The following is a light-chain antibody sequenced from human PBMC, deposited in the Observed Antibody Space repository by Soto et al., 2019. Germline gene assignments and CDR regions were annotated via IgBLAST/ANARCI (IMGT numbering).Light chain of an antibody. Sequence: DIQMTQSPSTLSASVGDRVTIPCRASQTIGRYLNWYQQQPGKAPKLLIYAGSNLQSGVPSRFSGTGSGTDFTLTISSLQPEDFATYYCQQSFITPHTFGQGTKVDI. CDR1: QTIGRY. V-gene: IGKV1-39*01. J-gene: IGKJ2*01. CDR3: QQSFITPHT. CDR2: AGS.